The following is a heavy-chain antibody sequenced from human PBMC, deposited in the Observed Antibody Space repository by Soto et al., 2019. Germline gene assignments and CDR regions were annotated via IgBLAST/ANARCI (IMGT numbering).Heavy chain of an antibody. Sequence: QVHLQESGPGLVKPSQTLSLTCTVSGGSISSGDYFWSWIRQSPRKGLEWIGYISSIGSTYYNPSLKSRVSVTRDTSKNEFSLKLGSVKTRETGVYYCARGLVIRPYYYHGMDVWGQGRTGPVSS. J-gene: IGHJ6*02. CDR1: GGSISSGDYF. V-gene: IGHV4-30-4*01. CDR2: ISSIGST. CDR3: ARGLVIRPYYYHGMDV. D-gene: IGHD3-9*01.